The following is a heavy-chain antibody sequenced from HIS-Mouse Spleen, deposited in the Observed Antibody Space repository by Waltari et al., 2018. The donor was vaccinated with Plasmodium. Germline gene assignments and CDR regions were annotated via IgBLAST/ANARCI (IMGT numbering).Heavy chain of an antibody. CDR1: GYTFTGYY. V-gene: IGHV1-2*02. CDR2: INPNSGGT. D-gene: IGHD6-13*01. Sequence: QVQLVQSGAEVKKPGASVKVSCKASGYTFTGYYMPWVRQAPGQGLEWMGWINPNSGGTNYAQKFQGRVTRTRDTSISTAYMELSRLKSDDTAVYYCARLDPHSSSWYRYFQHWGQGTLVTGSS. CDR3: ARLDPHSSSWYRYFQH. J-gene: IGHJ1*01.